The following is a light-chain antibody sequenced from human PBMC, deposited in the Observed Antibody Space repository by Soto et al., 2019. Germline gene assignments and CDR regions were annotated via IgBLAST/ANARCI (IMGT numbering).Light chain of an antibody. Sequence: DIQMTQSPSTLSGSVGDRVTITCRASQTISSWLAWYQQKPGKAPKLLIYKASTLKSGVPSRFSGSGPGTEVTRTISSLQPDDCATYYCQHYNSDSEACGQGTKVELK. V-gene: IGKV1-5*03. CDR1: QTISSW. J-gene: IGKJ1*01. CDR3: QHYNSDSEA. CDR2: KAS.